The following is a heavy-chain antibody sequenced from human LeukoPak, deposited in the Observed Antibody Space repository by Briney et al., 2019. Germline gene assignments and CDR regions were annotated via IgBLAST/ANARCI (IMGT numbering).Heavy chain of an antibody. V-gene: IGHV3-30*18. CDR2: ISYDGSNK. J-gene: IGHJ4*02. Sequence: GGSLRLSCAASGFTFSSYGMHWVRQAPGKGLEWVAVISYDGSNKYYADSVKGRFTISRDNSKNTLYLQMNSLRAEDTAVYYCAKVGDSGYDYFDYWGQGTLVTVSS. CDR3: AKVGDSGYDYFDY. CDR1: GFTFSSYG. D-gene: IGHD5-12*01.